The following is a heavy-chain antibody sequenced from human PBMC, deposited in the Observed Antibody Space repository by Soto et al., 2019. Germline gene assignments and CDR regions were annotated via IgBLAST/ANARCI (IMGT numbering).Heavy chain of an antibody. CDR3: ARRRAAAGTLTFDY. CDR1: GFIFTGYN. Sequence: WGSLRLSCASSGFIFTGYNMNWVRQAPGKGLEWVSSISSGSSYIYYADSVKGRFTISIDNSKNSLYLQMNTLRAEDTALYYCARRRAAAGTLTFDYWGQGTRVTVSS. D-gene: IGHD6-13*01. V-gene: IGHV3-21*01. CDR2: ISSGSSYI. J-gene: IGHJ4*02.